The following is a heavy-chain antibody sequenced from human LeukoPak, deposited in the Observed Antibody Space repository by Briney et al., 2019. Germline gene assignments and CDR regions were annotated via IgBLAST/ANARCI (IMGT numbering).Heavy chain of an antibody. CDR1: GFTVSSNY. Sequence: GGSLRLSCAASGFTVSSNYMSWVRQAPGKGLEWVSVIYSGGSTYYADSVKGRFTISRDNAKSTLYLQMNSLRAEDTAVYYCATHHSETYSRVPFWGQGTLVTVSS. D-gene: IGHD1-26*01. CDR3: ATHHSETYSRVPF. J-gene: IGHJ4*02. CDR2: IYSGGST. V-gene: IGHV3-53*01.